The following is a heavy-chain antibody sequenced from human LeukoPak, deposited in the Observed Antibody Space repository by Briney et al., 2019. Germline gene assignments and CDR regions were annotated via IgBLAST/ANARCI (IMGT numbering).Heavy chain of an antibody. Sequence: SETLSLTCTVSGGSISSYYWSWIRQPPGKGLEWIGYIYYSGSTNYNPSLKSRVTISVDTSKNQFSLKLSSVTAADTAVYYCARGLIIAVLDYWGQGTLVTVSS. J-gene: IGHJ4*02. CDR3: ARGLIIAVLDY. D-gene: IGHD6-19*01. CDR1: GGSISSYY. CDR2: IYYSGST. V-gene: IGHV4-59*01.